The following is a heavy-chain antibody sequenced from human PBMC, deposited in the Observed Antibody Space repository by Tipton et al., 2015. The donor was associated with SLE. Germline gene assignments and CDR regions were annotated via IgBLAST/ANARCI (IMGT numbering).Heavy chain of an antibody. V-gene: IGHV4-31*03. D-gene: IGHD2-15*01. J-gene: IGHJ3*02. CDR1: GGSISSGGYY. CDR3: ARAVCSGGSCSPGAFDI. Sequence: TLSLTCTVSGGSISSGGYYWSWIRQHPGKGLEWIGYIYYSGSTYYNPSLKSRVTISVDTSKNQFSLKLSSVTAADTAVYYCARAVCSGGSCSPGAFDIWGQGTMVTVSS. CDR2: IYYSGST.